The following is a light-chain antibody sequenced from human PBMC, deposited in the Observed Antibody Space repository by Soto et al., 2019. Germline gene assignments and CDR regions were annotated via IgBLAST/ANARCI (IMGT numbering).Light chain of an antibody. CDR2: GAS. CDR3: QQHANWPLT. V-gene: IGKV3-15*01. J-gene: IGKJ4*01. Sequence: EIVMTQSPATLSVSPGERATLSCRASQSVSSNLAWYQKKPGQAPRLLIYGASTRATGIPARFSGSGSATEFTLTISSLQSGDFAVYYCQQHANWPLTFGGGTKVEIK. CDR1: QSVSSN.